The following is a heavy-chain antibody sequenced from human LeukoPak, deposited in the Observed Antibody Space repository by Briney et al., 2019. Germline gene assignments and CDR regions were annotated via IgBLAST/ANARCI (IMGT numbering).Heavy chain of an antibody. CDR3: ARHPSHYGPYYYYMDV. J-gene: IGHJ6*03. Sequence: SETLSLTCTVSGGSISSSSYYWGWIRQPPGKGLEWIGTIYYSGTTYYNPSLKSRVTISVDTSKNQFSLKLSSVTAADTAVYYCARHPSHYGPYYYYMDVWGKGTTVTVSS. V-gene: IGHV4-39*01. CDR1: GGSISSSSYY. CDR2: IYYSGTT. D-gene: IGHD4-17*01.